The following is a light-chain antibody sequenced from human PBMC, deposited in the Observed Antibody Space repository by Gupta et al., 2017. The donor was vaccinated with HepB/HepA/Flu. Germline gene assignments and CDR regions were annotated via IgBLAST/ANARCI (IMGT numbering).Light chain of an antibody. CDR2: LGS. V-gene: IGKV2-28*01. CDR3: MQTLQTPWT. CDR1: QSLLYSNGYNY. J-gene: IGKJ1*01. Sequence: DTVMTQPPLSLPVTPGEPASISCRSSQSLLYSNGYNYLDWYLQKPGQSPQLLIYLGSNRASGVPDRFSGSGSGTDFTLKISRVEADDVGVYYCMQTLQTPWTFGQGTKVEIK.